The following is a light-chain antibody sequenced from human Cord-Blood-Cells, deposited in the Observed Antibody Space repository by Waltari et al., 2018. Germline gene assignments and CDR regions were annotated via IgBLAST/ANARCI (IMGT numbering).Light chain of an antibody. Sequence: QLVLTQSPSASASLGASVKLTCTLSSGHSSYAIAWHQQQPEKGPRYLMKLNSDGSHSKGDGIPDRFSGSSSGAERYLTLSSLQSEDEADYHCQTWGTGIQVFGGGTKLTVL. CDR3: QTWGTGIQV. J-gene: IGLJ3*02. V-gene: IGLV4-69*01. CDR2: LNSDGSH. CDR1: SGHSSYA.